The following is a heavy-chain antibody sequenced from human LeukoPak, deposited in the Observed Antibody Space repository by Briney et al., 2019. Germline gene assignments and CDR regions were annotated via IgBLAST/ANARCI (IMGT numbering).Heavy chain of an antibody. V-gene: IGHV1-46*01. CDR2: INPSGGST. J-gene: IGHJ4*02. Sequence: ASVKVSCKASGYTFTSYYMHWVRQAPGQGLEWMGIINPSGGSTSYAQKFQGRVTMTTDTSTSTAYMELRSLRSDDTAVYYCARFLIGDYFDWGQGTLVTVSS. D-gene: IGHD4-17*01. CDR3: ARFLIGDYFD. CDR1: GYTFTSYY.